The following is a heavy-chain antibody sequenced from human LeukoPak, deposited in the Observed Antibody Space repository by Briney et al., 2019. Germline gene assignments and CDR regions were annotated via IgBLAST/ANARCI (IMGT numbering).Heavy chain of an antibody. CDR1: GGTFSSYA. J-gene: IGHJ4*02. CDR2: IIPILGIA. V-gene: IGHV1-69*04. Sequence: SVKVSCKASGGTFSSYAISWVRQAPGQGLEWMGRIIPILGIANYAQKFQGRVTITADKSTSTAYMELSSLRSEDTAVYYCARESVGYSSSWYVQNVFDYWGQGTLVTVSS. D-gene: IGHD6-13*01. CDR3: ARESVGYSSSWYVQNVFDY.